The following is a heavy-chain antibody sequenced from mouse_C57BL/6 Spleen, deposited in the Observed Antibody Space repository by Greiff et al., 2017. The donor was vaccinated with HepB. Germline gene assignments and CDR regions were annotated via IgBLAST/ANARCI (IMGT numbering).Heavy chain of an antibody. Sequence: ESGPELVKPGASVKISCKASGYAFSSSWMNWVKQRPGKGLEWIGRIYPGDGDTNYNGKFKGKATLTADKSSSTAYMQLSSLTSEDSAVYFCARWAGYFDYWGQGTTLTVSS. J-gene: IGHJ2*01. CDR2: IYPGDGDT. D-gene: IGHD3-3*01. CDR1: GYAFSSSW. CDR3: ARWAGYFDY. V-gene: IGHV1-82*01.